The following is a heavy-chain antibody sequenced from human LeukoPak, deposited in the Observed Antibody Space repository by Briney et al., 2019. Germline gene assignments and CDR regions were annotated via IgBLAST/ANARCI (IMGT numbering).Heavy chain of an antibody. CDR3: AGDESPNLFAFDI. D-gene: IGHD2-8*01. CDR2: ISSSSSYI. J-gene: IGHJ3*02. Sequence: GGSLRLSCAASGFTFSTYSMNWVRQAPGKGLEWVSSISSSSSYIYYADSVKGRFTISRDNAKNSLYLQMNSLRAEDTAVYYCAGDESPNLFAFDIWGQGTMVTVSS. CDR1: GFTFSTYS. V-gene: IGHV3-21*01.